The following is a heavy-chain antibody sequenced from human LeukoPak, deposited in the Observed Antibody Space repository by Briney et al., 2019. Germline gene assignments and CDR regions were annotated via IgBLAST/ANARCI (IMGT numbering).Heavy chain of an antibody. J-gene: IGHJ4*02. D-gene: IGHD3-22*01. CDR3: ARAVYFGYYDSSGYSDY. CDR1: GFTFSSYG. CDR2: IWYGGSNK. Sequence: GGSLRLSCAASGFTFSSYGMHWVRQAPGKGLEWVAVIWYGGSNKYYADSVKGRFTISRDNSKNTLYLQMNSLRAEDTAVYYCARAVYFGYYDSSGYSDYWGQGTLVTVSS. V-gene: IGHV3-33*01.